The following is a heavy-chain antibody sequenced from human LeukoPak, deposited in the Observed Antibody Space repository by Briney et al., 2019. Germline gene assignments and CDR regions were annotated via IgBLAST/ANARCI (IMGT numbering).Heavy chain of an antibody. D-gene: IGHD6-19*01. Sequence: TGGSVSLFCAASGFTFSSYAMHWVRQSRGKGLEWGAFISYEGSNKYYADSVKGRFTISRDNSKNTLYLQINRLRAEDTGVYYCARGGPSSGCDLCAEYFQHWGQGTLVTVYS. V-gene: IGHV3-30-3*01. CDR3: ARGGPSSGCDLCAEYFQH. CDR1: GFTFSSYA. J-gene: IGHJ1*01. CDR2: ISYEGSNK.